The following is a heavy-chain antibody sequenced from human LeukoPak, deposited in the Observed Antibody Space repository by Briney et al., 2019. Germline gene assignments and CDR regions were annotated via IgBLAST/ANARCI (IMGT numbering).Heavy chain of an antibody. V-gene: IGHV1-8*02. CDR3: ARGRVGDGYNPWDFDY. Sequence: GASVKVSCKASGYTFTSYGINWVRQATGQGLEWMGLMNPNSGNTGYAQKFQGRVTMTRNTSISTAYMELSSLRSEDTAVYYCARGRVGDGYNPWDFDYWGQGTLVTVSS. D-gene: IGHD5-24*01. CDR1: GYTFTSYG. J-gene: IGHJ4*02. CDR2: MNPNSGNT.